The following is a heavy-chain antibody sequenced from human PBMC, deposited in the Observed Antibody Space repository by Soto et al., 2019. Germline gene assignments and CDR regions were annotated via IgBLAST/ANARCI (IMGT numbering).Heavy chain of an antibody. J-gene: IGHJ4*02. D-gene: IGHD2-21*02. CDR3: TSRPSGMTYHAVFDF. CDR2: IKPDGSET. Sequence: LRLSCAASGLTFSGHWMTWVRQTPGEGLQWVAAIKPDGSETFYVDSVKGRFTISRDNARNSLFLQMDSLRAEDTAVYYCTSRPSGMTYHAVFDFWGQGTLVTVSS. CDR1: GLTFSGHW. V-gene: IGHV3-7*03.